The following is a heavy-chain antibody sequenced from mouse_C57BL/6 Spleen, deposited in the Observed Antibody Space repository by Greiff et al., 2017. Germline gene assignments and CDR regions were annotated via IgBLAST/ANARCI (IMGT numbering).Heavy chain of an antibody. CDR2: IYTRSGNT. CDR1: GYTFTSYG. Sequence: VQLQQSGAELARPGASVKLSCKASGYTFTSYGISWVKQRTGQGLEWIGEIYTRSGNTYYNEKFKGKATLTADKSSSTAYMELRSLTSEDSAVYFCARGITTVVATPYYFDDWGQGTTLTVSS. J-gene: IGHJ2*01. CDR3: ARGITTVVATPYYFDD. V-gene: IGHV1-81*01. D-gene: IGHD1-1*01.